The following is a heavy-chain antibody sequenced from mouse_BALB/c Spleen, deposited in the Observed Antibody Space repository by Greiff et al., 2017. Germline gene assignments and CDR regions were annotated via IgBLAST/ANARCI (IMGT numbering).Heavy chain of an antibody. V-gene: IGHV5-6-4*01. CDR1: GFTFSSYT. CDR2: ISSGGSYT. Sequence: EVQGVESGGGLVKPGGSLKLSCAASGFTFSSYTMSWVRQTPEKRLEWVATISSGGSYTYYPDSVKGRFTISRDNAKNTLYLQMSSLKSEDTAMYYCTRDLYGNYYAMDYWGQGTSVTVSS. CDR3: TRDLYGNYYAMDY. J-gene: IGHJ4*01. D-gene: IGHD2-10*02.